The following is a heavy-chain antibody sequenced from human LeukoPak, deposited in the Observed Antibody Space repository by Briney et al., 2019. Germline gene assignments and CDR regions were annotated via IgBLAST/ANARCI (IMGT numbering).Heavy chain of an antibody. V-gene: IGHV3-30*02. J-gene: IGHJ4*02. CDR1: GFTFSSYG. Sequence: HPGGYLRLSCAASGFTFSSYGMHWVRQAPGKGLEWVAFIRYDGSNKYYADSVKGRFTISRDNSKNTLYLQMNSLRAEDTAVYYCAKDLNGDYEGGNFDYWGQGTLVTVSS. D-gene: IGHD4-17*01. CDR3: AKDLNGDYEGGNFDY. CDR2: IRYDGSNK.